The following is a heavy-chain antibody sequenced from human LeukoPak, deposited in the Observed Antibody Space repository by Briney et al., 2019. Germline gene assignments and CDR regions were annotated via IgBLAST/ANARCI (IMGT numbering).Heavy chain of an antibody. CDR3: ARGGVVPAAIAY. Sequence: SETLSLTCTVSGGSISSYYWSWIRQPPGKGLEWIGYIYYSGSTNYNPSLKSRVTISVDTSKNQFSLKLSSVTAADTAVHYCARGGVVPAAIAYWGQGTLVTVSS. V-gene: IGHV4-59*01. CDR1: GGSISSYY. J-gene: IGHJ4*02. D-gene: IGHD2-2*01. CDR2: IYYSGST.